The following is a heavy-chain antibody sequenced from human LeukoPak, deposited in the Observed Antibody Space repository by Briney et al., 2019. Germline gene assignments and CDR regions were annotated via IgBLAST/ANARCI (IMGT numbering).Heavy chain of an antibody. J-gene: IGHJ4*02. Sequence: SETLSLTCTVSGGSVSSGSYYWGWIRQPPGKGLEWIGSIYYSGSTYYNPSLKSRVTIFADTSKNQFSLKLSSVTAADTAVYYCARHGYYDRSGYYSSFDYWGQGTLVTVSS. D-gene: IGHD3-22*01. V-gene: IGHV4-39*01. CDR2: IYYSGST. CDR1: GGSVSSGSYY. CDR3: ARHGYYDRSGYYSSFDY.